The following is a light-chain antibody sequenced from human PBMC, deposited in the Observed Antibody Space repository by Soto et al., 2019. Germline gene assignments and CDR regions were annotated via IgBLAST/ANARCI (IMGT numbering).Light chain of an antibody. CDR3: QQFDSYSTWS. CDR2: DAS. J-gene: IGKJ1*01. Sequence: DIQMTQSPSTLSASVGDRVTITCRASQSISSWLAWYQQKPGKAPQLLIYDASSLESGVPSRFSGSGSGTAFTLTISSLQTDDFATYYCQQFDSYSTWSFGHGTKVEI. CDR1: QSISSW. V-gene: IGKV1-5*01.